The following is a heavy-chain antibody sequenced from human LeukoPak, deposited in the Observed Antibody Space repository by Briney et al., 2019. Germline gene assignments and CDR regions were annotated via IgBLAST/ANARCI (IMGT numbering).Heavy chain of an antibody. J-gene: IGHJ4*02. CDR2: LSDIGSMI. V-gene: IGHV3-23*01. CDR1: GFPFSTYA. CDR3: VKDGGIYPAWYFEY. D-gene: IGHD1-26*01. Sequence: GGSLRLSCAASGFPFSTYAMTWVRQAPGKGLEWVSTLSDIGSMICYADSVKGRFTISRDNSKNTVYLQMNSLRADDTAVYYCVKDGGIYPAWYFEYWGQGTLVTVSS.